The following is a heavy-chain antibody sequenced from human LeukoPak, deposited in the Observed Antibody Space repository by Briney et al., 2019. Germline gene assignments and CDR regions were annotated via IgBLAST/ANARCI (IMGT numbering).Heavy chain of an antibody. CDR1: GFTFSSYR. D-gene: IGHD3-9*01. Sequence: GGSLRLSCAASGFTFSSYRMNWVRQAPGKGLEWVSSITSSNNYIYYGDSVKGRFTISRDDAKNSLFLQMNSLRAEDTAVYYCAKVGQNYDILTYYFDYWGQGTLVTVSS. V-gene: IGHV3-21*04. J-gene: IGHJ4*02. CDR2: ITSSNNYI. CDR3: AKVGQNYDILTYYFDY.